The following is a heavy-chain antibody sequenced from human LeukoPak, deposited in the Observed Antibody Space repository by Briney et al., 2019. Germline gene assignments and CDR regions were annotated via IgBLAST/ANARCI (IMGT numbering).Heavy chain of an antibody. CDR2: IYYSGST. CDR1: GGSISSGGYY. J-gene: IGHJ6*02. V-gene: IGHV4-31*03. Sequence: PSETLSLTCTVSGGSISSGGYYWSWIRQHPGKGVEWIGYIYYSGSTYYNPSLKSRVTISVDTSKNQFSLKLSSVTAADTAVYYCARDAFISLHRIAAAGTGYYGMDVWGQGTTVTVSS. CDR3: ARDAFISLHRIAAAGTGYYGMDV. D-gene: IGHD6-13*01.